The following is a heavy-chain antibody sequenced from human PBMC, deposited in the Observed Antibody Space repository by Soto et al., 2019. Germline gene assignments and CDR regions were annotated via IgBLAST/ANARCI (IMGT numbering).Heavy chain of an antibody. J-gene: IGHJ5*02. V-gene: IGHV4-30-4*01. Sequence: PSETLSLTCTVSGGSISSGDYYWSWIRQPPGKGLDWIGYIYYSGSTYYNPSLKSRVTISVDTSKNQFSLKLSSVTAADTAVYYCGRVYFEGYSRSWYGEENNNWFDPWGQGTLVTLS. D-gene: IGHD6-13*01. CDR1: GGSISSGDYY. CDR2: IYYSGST. CDR3: GRVYFEGYSRSWYGEENNNWFDP.